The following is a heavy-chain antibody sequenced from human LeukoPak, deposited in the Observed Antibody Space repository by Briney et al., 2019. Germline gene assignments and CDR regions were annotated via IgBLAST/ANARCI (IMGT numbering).Heavy chain of an antibody. CDR2: ISNDAFYI. V-gene: IGHV3-21*01. CDR3: ARAGIYGGGKSYAFDV. Sequence: PGGSLRLSCAASGFTLSSYTITWVRQAPGKGLEWVSSISNDAFYIHYADSVQGRFTISRDNARNSLYLHMNSLRVGDTAVYYCARAGIYGGGKSYAFDVWGQGTTVIVSS. CDR1: GFTLSSYT. D-gene: IGHD4-23*01. J-gene: IGHJ3*01.